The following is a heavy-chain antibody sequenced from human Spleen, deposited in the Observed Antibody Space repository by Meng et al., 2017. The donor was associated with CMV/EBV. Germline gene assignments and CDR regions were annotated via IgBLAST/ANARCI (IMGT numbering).Heavy chain of an antibody. J-gene: IGHJ6*02. CDR2: ISYDGSNK. CDR3: ARTREYCSSTSCLSLPIRRWIQDPYYYGMDV. D-gene: IGHD2-2*01. V-gene: IGHV3-30*04. Sequence: PGKGLEWVAGISYDGSNKYYADSVKGRFTISRDNSKNTLYLQMNSLRAEDTAVYYCARTREYCSSTSCLSLPIRRWIQDPYYYGMDVWGQGTTVTVSS.